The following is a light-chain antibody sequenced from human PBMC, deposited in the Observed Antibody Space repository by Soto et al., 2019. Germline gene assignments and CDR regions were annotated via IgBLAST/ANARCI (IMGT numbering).Light chain of an antibody. Sequence: HSVLTQPPSVSGAPGQRVTISCSGSSSDIGAGFDVHWYQHLPGTAPKLLIYGNTNRPSGVPGRFSGSKSGNTASLTISGLQAEDEAYYYCCSYAGGSTYVFGTGTKV. CDR2: GNT. CDR3: CSYAGGSTYV. V-gene: IGLV1-40*01. J-gene: IGLJ1*01. CDR1: SSDIGAGFD.